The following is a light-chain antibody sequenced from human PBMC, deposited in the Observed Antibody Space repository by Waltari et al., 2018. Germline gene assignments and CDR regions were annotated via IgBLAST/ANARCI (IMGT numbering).Light chain of an antibody. CDR1: QSVSNY. CDR3: QHRHNWPPTFT. V-gene: IGKV3-11*01. Sequence: EIVLTQSPATLSLSPGDRATLSCRASQSVSNYLAWYRQKPGQAPRLLTYDASERAPGIPDRFSGSGSGTDFTLTISSLEPDDFAVYYCQHRHNWPPTFTFGQGTKLEVK. J-gene: IGKJ2*01. CDR2: DAS.